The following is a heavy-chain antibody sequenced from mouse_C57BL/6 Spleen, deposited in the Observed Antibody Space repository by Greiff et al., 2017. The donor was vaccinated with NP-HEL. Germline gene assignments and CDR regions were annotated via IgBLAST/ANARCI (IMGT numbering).Heavy chain of an antibody. CDR3: ARGGTITTVVAPYYYAMDY. J-gene: IGHJ4*01. D-gene: IGHD1-1*01. CDR1: GYTFTSYW. V-gene: IGHV1-7*01. Sequence: QVQLKESGAELAKPGASVKLSCKASGYTFTSYWMHWVKQRPGQGLEWIGYINPSSGYTKYNQKFKDKATLTADKSSSTAYMQLSSLTYEDSAVYYCARGGTITTVVAPYYYAMDYWGQGTSVTVSS. CDR2: INPSSGYT.